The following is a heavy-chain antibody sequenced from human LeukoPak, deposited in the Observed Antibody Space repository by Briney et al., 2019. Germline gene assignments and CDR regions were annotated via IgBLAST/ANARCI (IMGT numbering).Heavy chain of an antibody. Sequence: GGSLRLSCAASGFTFSSYAMSWVRQAPGKGLEWVSAISGSGGSTYYADSVKGRFTISRDNSKNTLYLQMNSLRAEDTAVYFCAKDTQLGFYYFDYWGQGTPVTVSP. CDR3: AKDTQLGFYYFDY. D-gene: IGHD3-16*01. J-gene: IGHJ4*02. CDR1: GFTFSSYA. V-gene: IGHV3-23*01. CDR2: ISGSGGST.